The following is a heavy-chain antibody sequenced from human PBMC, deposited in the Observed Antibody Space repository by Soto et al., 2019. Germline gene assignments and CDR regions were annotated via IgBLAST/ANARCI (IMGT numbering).Heavy chain of an antibody. CDR2: ISYDGSNK. CDR1: GFTFSSYG. J-gene: IGHJ4*02. V-gene: IGHV3-30*18. D-gene: IGHD6-19*01. Sequence: GGSLRLSCAASGFTFSSYGMHWVRQAPGKGLEWVAVISYDGSNKYYADSVKGRFTISRDNSKNTLYLQMNSLRAEDTAVYYCAKVKAVAVVLHKTNPRNGYWGQGTLVTVSS. CDR3: AKVKAVAVVLHKTNPRNGY.